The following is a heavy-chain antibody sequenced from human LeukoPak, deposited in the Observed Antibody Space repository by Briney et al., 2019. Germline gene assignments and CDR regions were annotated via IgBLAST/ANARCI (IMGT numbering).Heavy chain of an antibody. Sequence: SETLSLTCTVSGGSVSSSIYYWGWIRQPPGKGLEWIGSIYYSGSTSYNPSLKSRVTISVDTSKNQFSLKLSSVTAADTAVYYCARAAYYYDSSGYRWFDPWAREPWSPSPQ. CDR2: IYYSGST. V-gene: IGHV4-39*07. D-gene: IGHD3-22*01. J-gene: IGHJ5*02. CDR3: ARAAYYYDSSGYRWFDP. CDR1: GGSVSSSIYY.